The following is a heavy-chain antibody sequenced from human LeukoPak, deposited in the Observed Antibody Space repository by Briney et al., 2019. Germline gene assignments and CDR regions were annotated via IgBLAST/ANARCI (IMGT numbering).Heavy chain of an antibody. D-gene: IGHD2-2*01. J-gene: IGHJ5*02. CDR3: AKNAGLGYCSDTSCPIDP. V-gene: IGHV3-23*01. CDR2: ISGSGGST. Sequence: GGSLRLSCAASGFTFSSYAMSWVRQAPGKGLEWVSAISGSGGSTHYADSVKGRFTISRDYSKNTPYLQMNSLRAEDTAVYYCAKNAGLGYCSDTSCPIDPWGQGTLVTVSS. CDR1: GFTFSSYA.